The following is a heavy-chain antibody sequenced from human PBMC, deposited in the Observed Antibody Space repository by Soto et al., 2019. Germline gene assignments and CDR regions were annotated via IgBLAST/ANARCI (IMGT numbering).Heavy chain of an antibody. J-gene: IGHJ5*02. CDR2: IYWDDDK. CDR3: ARHSSGYDWFDP. D-gene: IGHD3-22*01. V-gene: IGHV2-5*02. Sequence: QITLKESGPTLVKPTQTLTLTCTFSGFSLSTSGGGAAWIRQPPGQALEWLALIYWDDDKRYSPSLRSRLTITKDTYNNQVVLTMTNMDPVDTTTYYCARHSSGYDWFDPWGQGTLVTVSS. CDR1: GFSLSTSGGG.